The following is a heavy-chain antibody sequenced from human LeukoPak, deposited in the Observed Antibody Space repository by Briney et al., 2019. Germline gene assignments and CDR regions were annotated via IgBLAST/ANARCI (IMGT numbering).Heavy chain of an antibody. D-gene: IGHD6-6*01. CDR1: GFTFSRHT. J-gene: IGHJ4*02. V-gene: IGHV3-23*01. Sequence: PGGSLRLSCAASGFTFSRHTMTWVRQAPGKGLEWVSCIGESGETTYYADSVKGRFTISRDNSKNTLHLQLNSLRAEDAALYYCATGYSSSSFVYWGQGTLVTVSS. CDR2: IGESGETT. CDR3: ATGYSSSSFVY.